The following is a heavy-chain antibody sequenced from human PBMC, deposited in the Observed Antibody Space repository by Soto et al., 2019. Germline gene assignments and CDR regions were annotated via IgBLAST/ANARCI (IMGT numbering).Heavy chain of an antibody. CDR1: GGTFSSYA. J-gene: IGHJ4*02. CDR3: ASGSHGYDSYYYFEY. V-gene: IGHV1-69*01. CDR2: IIPIFGTA. Sequence: QVQLVQSGAEVKKPGSSVKVSCKASGGTFSSYAISWVRHAPGQGLEWMGGIIPIFGTANYAHKFQGRVTITADASTSTAYLELSSLRSEDTAVYYCASGSHGYDSYYYFEYWGQGTLVTVSS. D-gene: IGHD5-12*01.